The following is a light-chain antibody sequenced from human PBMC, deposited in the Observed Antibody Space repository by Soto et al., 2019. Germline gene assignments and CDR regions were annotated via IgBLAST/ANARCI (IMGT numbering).Light chain of an antibody. CDR1: QSVGRNY. CDR2: GAS. CDR3: QQYASSPLT. J-gene: IGKJ4*01. V-gene: IGKV3-20*01. Sequence: EIVLTQSPGTLSLSPGERATLSCRASQSVGRNYLAWYQQKPGQAPRLRIYGASSRATGIPDRFSDSGSGTDFTLTISRLEPEDFAVYYCQQYASSPLTFGGGTEVEIK.